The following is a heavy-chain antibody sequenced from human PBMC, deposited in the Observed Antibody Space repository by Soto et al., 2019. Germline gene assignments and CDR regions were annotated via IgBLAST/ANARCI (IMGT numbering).Heavy chain of an antibody. CDR2: IYYSGST. J-gene: IGHJ4*02. D-gene: IGHD4-17*01. CDR1: AGSISRSGYY. V-gene: IGHV4-39*01. CDR3: ATTTVTMKDY. Sequence: QLQLQESGPGLVKPPETLSLTCTVSAGSISRSGYYWGWIRQPPGKGLEWIGSIYYSGSTYYNPSLKSRVTISVDTSKNHFSLKLSSVTAADTAVYYCATTTVTMKDYWGQGILVTVSS.